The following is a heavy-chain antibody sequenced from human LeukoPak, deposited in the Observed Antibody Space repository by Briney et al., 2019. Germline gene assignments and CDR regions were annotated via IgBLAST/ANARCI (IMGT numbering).Heavy chain of an antibody. CDR3: ARGYQTSYYDRSGYLTYFDY. CDR2: ISAFNGNT. Sequence: ASVKVSCKASGYIFTSYGITWVRQAPGQGLEWMGWISAFNGNTNYAQKFQGRVTMTTDTSTKIAYMELRSLRSDDTAVYYCARGYQTSYYDRSGYLTYFDYWGQGTLVTVSS. D-gene: IGHD3-22*01. J-gene: IGHJ4*02. CDR1: GYIFTSYG. V-gene: IGHV1-18*01.